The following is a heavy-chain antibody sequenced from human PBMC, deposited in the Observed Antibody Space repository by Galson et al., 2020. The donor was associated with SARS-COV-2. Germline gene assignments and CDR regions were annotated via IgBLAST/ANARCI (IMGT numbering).Heavy chain of an antibody. CDR3: ASETFFTYYYDSSGYYLDY. CDR2: ISYDGSNK. CDR1: GFTFSSYA. J-gene: IGHJ4*02. Sequence: GGSLRLSCAASGFTFSSYAMHWVRQAPGKGLEWVAVISYDGSNKYYADSVKGRFTISRDNSKNTLYLQMNSLRAEDTAVYYCASETFFTYYYDSSGYYLDYWGQGTLVTVSS. V-gene: IGHV3-30*04. D-gene: IGHD3-22*01.